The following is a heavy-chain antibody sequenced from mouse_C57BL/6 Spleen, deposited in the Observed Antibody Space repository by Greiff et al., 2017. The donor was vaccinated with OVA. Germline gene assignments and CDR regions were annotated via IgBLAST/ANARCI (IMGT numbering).Heavy chain of an antibody. CDR3: ARKRREAMDY. CDR2: INPNNGGT. V-gene: IGHV1-26*01. CDR1: GYTFTDYY. J-gene: IGHJ4*01. Sequence: EVKLMESGPELVKPGASVKISCKASGYTFTDYYMNWVKQSHGKSLEWIGDINPNNGGTSYNQKFKGKATLTVDKSSSTAYMELRSLTSEDSAVYYCARKRREAMDYWGQGTSVTVSS.